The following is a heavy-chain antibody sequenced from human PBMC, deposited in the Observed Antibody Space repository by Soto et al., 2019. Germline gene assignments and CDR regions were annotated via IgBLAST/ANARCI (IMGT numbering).Heavy chain of an antibody. CDR2: INPDNGNT. Sequence: ASVKVSCKASGYTFTRYTMNWVRQAPGQRLEWMGWINPDNGNTKSSQKFQDRVIITRDTSASTAYMDLSSLRSEDTAVHYCARGIATGQLDPWGQGTLVTVSS. CDR1: GYTFTRYT. J-gene: IGHJ5*02. CDR3: ARGIATGQLDP. D-gene: IGHD2-15*01. V-gene: IGHV1-3*01.